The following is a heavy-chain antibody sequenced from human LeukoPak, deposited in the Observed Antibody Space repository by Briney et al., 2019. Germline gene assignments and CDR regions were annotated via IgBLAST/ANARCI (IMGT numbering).Heavy chain of an antibody. Sequence: GGSLRLSCAASGFTFSSYSMNWVRQAPGKGLEWVSYISSSSSTIYYADSVKGRLTISRDNAKNSLYLQMNSLRAEDTAVYYCARSIAAAHNWFDPWGQGTLVTVSS. CDR1: GFTFSSYS. CDR2: ISSSSSTI. D-gene: IGHD6-13*01. J-gene: IGHJ5*02. V-gene: IGHV3-48*01. CDR3: ARSIAAAHNWFDP.